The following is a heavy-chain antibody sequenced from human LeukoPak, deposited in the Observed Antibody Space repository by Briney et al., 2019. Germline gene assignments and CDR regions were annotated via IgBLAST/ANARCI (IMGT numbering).Heavy chain of an antibody. CDR3: AGGCIAAGELGYFQH. D-gene: IGHD6-13*01. CDR2: IIPIFGTA. Sequence: SVKVSCKASGGTFTSYAISWVRQAPGQGLEWMGRIIPIFGTANYAQKFQGRVTITTDASTSTAYMELSSLRSEDPAVYYCAGGCIAAGELGYFQHWGQGTLVTVSS. CDR1: GGTFTSYA. V-gene: IGHV1-69*05. J-gene: IGHJ1*01.